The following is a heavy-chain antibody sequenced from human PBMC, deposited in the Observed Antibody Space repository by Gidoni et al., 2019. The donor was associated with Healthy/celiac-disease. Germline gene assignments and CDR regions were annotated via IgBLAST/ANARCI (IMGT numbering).Heavy chain of an antibody. CDR3: TTDPEGTILLWFGESPFMDV. CDR2: IKSKTDGGTT. J-gene: IGHJ6*03. V-gene: IGHV3-15*07. Sequence: APGKGLEWVGRIKSKTDGGTTDYAAPVKGRFTISRDDSKNTLYLQMNSLKTEDTAVYYCTTDPEGTILLWFGESPFMDVWGKGTTVTVSS. D-gene: IGHD3-10*01.